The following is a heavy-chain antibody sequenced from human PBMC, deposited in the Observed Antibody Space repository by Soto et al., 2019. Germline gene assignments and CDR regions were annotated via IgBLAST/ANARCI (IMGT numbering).Heavy chain of an antibody. CDR1: GFTFSSYG. CDR3: AKDRVVRGIGGAGYYGMDV. V-gene: IGHV3-30*18. J-gene: IGHJ6*02. D-gene: IGHD3-10*01. Sequence: QVQLVESGGGVVQPGRSLRLSCAASGFTFSSYGMHWVRQAPGKGLEWVAVISYDGSNKYYADSVKGRFTISRDNSKNTLDLQMNSLRAEDTAVYYCAKDRVVRGIGGAGYYGMDVWGQGTTVTVSS. CDR2: ISYDGSNK.